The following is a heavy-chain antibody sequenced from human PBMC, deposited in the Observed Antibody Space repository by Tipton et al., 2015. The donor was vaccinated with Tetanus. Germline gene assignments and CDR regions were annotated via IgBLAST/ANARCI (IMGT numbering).Heavy chain of an antibody. CDR2: ISWNSGRI. J-gene: IGHJ6*02. CDR1: GFTFDDYA. CDR3: AKDQGPRAEARYGMDV. Sequence: SLRLSCAASGFTFDDYAMQWVRQAPGKGLEWVSGISWNSGRIGYADSVKGRFTISRDNAKNSPYLQMNSLRPDDTALYYCAKDQGPRAEARYGMDVWGQGTTVTVSS. V-gene: IGHV3-9*01.